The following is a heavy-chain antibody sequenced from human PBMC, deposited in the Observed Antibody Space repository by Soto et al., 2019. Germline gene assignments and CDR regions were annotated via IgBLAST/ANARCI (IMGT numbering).Heavy chain of an antibody. Sequence: QVQLVESGGGMVQPGRSLRLSCAASGFTFSSFDIHWVRQAPGKGLEWVAVISYDGSDKYFADSVKGRFTISRDNSQNTLYLQMNSLRSEDTAVYYCATDGDASGWRAEYFHHWGQGTLGTVSS. D-gene: IGHD6-19*01. V-gene: IGHV3-30*03. CDR1: GFTFSSFD. J-gene: IGHJ1*01. CDR3: ATDGDASGWRAEYFHH. CDR2: ISYDGSDK.